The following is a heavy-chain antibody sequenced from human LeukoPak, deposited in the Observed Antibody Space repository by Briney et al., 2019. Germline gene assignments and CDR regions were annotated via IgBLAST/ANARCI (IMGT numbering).Heavy chain of an antibody. V-gene: IGHV3-53*01. Sequence: GGSLRLSCVASGFSVSSNYMAWVRQAPGKGLEWVSVLYIGGNTYYGDFVKGRFTISRDNSRNTLYLQMNSLRVDDTAVYYCARELAVGAITEYFQDWGQGTLVTVSS. CDR1: GFSVSSNY. CDR2: LYIGGNT. CDR3: ARELAVGAITEYFQD. J-gene: IGHJ1*01. D-gene: IGHD1-26*01.